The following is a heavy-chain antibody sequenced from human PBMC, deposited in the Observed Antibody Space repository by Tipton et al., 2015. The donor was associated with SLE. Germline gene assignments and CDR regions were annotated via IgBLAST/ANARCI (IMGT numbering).Heavy chain of an antibody. Sequence: PGLVKPSETLSLICTVSGDSIIGYYWSWIRQPPGKGLEWIGHIYDNGNTNYNPSLKSRITMSIDTSKNQFSLRLSSVTAADTAVYFCARAGGDYSHYDYMDVWGKGTTVTVSS. J-gene: IGHJ6*03. CDR2: IYDNGNT. D-gene: IGHD2-21*02. CDR1: GDSIIGYY. V-gene: IGHV4-59*08. CDR3: ARAGGDYSHYDYMDV.